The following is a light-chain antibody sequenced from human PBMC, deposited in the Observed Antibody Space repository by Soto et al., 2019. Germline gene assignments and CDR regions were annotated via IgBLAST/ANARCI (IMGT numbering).Light chain of an antibody. Sequence: EIVLTQSTGTLSLSPGERATLSCRASQSVSTSYLAWYQQKPGQAPRLLIYGASTRATAIPARFSGSGSGTEFTLTISSLQSEHFAVYYCQQYDNWPPWTFGQGTKVDIK. V-gene: IGKV3-15*01. CDR1: QSVSTSY. CDR3: QQYDNWPPWT. J-gene: IGKJ1*01. CDR2: GAS.